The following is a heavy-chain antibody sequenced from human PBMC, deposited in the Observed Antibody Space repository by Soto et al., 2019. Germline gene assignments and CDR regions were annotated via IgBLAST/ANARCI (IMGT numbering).Heavy chain of an antibody. CDR3: ARDHDDILTGYPSSPPYGMDV. CDR1: GFTFSSYG. D-gene: IGHD3-9*01. J-gene: IGHJ6*02. Sequence: QVQLVESGGGVVQPGRSLRLSCAASGFTFSSYGMHWVRQAPGKGLEWVAVIWYDGSNKYYADSVKGRFTSSRDNSKNTLYLQMNSLRAEDTAVYYCARDHDDILTGYPSSPPYGMDVWGQGTTVTVSS. CDR2: IWYDGSNK. V-gene: IGHV3-33*01.